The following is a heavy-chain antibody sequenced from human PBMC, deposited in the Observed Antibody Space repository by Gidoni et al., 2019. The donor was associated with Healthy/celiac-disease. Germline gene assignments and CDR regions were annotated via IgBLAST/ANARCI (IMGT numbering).Heavy chain of an antibody. CDR3: AREAAAGTLNYYYGMDV. CDR1: GGPISSGSYY. CDR2: IYPSGST. Sequence: QVQLQESGPGLVKPSQTLSLTCTVSGGPISSGSYYWSWIREPAGKGLELSGRIYPSGSTNYNPSLKSRVTISVDTSKNQFSLKLSSVTAADTAVYYCAREAAAGTLNYYYGMDVWGQGTTVTVSS. V-gene: IGHV4-61*02. J-gene: IGHJ6*02. D-gene: IGHD6-13*01.